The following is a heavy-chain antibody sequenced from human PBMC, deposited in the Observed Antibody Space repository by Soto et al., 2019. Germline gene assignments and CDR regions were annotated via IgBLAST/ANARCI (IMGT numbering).Heavy chain of an antibody. CDR1: GFTFSSYV. Sequence: GESLKISCAASGFTFSSYVMSWVRQAPGKGLEWVSAISGSGGSTYYADSVKGRFTISRDNSKNTVYLQMNSLRAEDTAVYYCAKVMGYSYDVPFDYWGQGTLVTVSS. D-gene: IGHD5-18*01. J-gene: IGHJ4*02. CDR2: ISGSGGST. CDR3: AKVMGYSYDVPFDY. V-gene: IGHV3-23*01.